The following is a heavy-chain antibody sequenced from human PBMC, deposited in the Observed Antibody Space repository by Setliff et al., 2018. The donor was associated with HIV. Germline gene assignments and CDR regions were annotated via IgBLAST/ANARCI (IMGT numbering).Heavy chain of an antibody. Sequence: LTCAVYGGSFSDYYWTWIRQSPDNGLEWIGEVSHTGSAKYDPFLRRRVTISVDTSKNQFSLKLTSVTAADTATYFCSKRLRAVIIRKDDAFDVWGQGTKVTVSS. CDR2: VSHTGSA. D-gene: IGHD3-10*01. CDR3: SKRLRAVIIRKDDAFDV. CDR1: GGSFSDYY. V-gene: IGHV4-34*01. J-gene: IGHJ3*01.